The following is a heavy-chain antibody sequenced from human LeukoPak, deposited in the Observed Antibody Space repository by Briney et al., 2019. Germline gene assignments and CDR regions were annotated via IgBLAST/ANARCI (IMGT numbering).Heavy chain of an antibody. CDR2: ISWNSGSI. Sequence: GRSLRLSCAASGFTFDDYAMHWVRQAPGKGLEWVSGISWNSGSIGYADSVKGRFTISRDNAKNSLYLQMNSLRAEDTALYYCAKDIFTMVRGTFDYWGQGTLVTVSS. D-gene: IGHD3-10*01. V-gene: IGHV3-9*01. J-gene: IGHJ4*02. CDR1: GFTFDDYA. CDR3: AKDIFTMVRGTFDY.